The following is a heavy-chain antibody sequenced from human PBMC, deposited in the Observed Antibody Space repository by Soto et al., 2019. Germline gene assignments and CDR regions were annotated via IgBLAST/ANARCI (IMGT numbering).Heavy chain of an antibody. Sequence: QVQLQESGPGLVKPSQTLSLTCTVSGGSISSGGYYWSWIRQHPGKDLECIGYIYYSGSTYYNPSLKSRVTISVDTSKNQLSLKLSSVTAADTAVYYCARGSQRFGELFEGFDYWGQGTLVTVSS. V-gene: IGHV4-31*03. D-gene: IGHD3-10*01. CDR2: IYYSGST. CDR1: GGSISSGGYY. J-gene: IGHJ4*02. CDR3: ARGSQRFGELFEGFDY.